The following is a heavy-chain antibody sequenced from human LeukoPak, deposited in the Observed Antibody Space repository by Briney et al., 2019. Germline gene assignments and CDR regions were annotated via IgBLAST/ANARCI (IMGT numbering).Heavy chain of an antibody. V-gene: IGHV4-59*01. Sequence: SETLSLTCTVSGGSISSYYWSWIRQPPGKGLEWIGYIYYSGSTNYNPSLKSRVTISVDRSKNQFSLKLSSVTAADTAVYYCARGGYSYGSYYFDYWGQGTLVTVSS. CDR2: IYYSGST. D-gene: IGHD5-18*01. CDR3: ARGGYSYGSYYFDY. CDR1: GGSISSYY. J-gene: IGHJ4*02.